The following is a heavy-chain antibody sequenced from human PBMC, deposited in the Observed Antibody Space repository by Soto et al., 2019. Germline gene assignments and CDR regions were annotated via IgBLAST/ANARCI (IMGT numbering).Heavy chain of an antibody. V-gene: IGHV4-59*01. CDR2: IYSSGST. CDR1: GGSISSYY. Sequence: ASETLSLTCTVSGGSISSYYWSWIRQPPGKGPEWIGYIYSSGSTHYNPSLQNRVTISIDTSKNQVSLKVNSVTAADTAVYYCARDHPHSYGVYYFDYWGQGTPVTVSS. J-gene: IGHJ4*02. CDR3: ARDHPHSYGVYYFDY. D-gene: IGHD5-18*01.